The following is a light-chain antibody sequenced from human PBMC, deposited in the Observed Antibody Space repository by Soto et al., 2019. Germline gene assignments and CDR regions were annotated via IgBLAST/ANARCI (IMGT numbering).Light chain of an antibody. CDR1: QSVRAY. CDR3: QQRSSWPLT. V-gene: IGKV3-11*01. J-gene: IGKJ4*01. Sequence: EITLRQSPATQSLSPGERATLSCRASQSVRAYLAWYQQKPGQAPRLLIYDASNRATGIPARFSGSGSGTDFTLTISSLEPEDFAVYYCQQRSSWPLTFGGGTKVDIK. CDR2: DAS.